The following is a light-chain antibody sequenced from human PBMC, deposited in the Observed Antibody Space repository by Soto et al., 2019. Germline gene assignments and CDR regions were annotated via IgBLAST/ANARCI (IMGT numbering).Light chain of an antibody. CDR3: LHTFSFPRT. J-gene: IGKJ1*01. V-gene: IGKV1-12*01. Sequence: IQMTQSPSSVSASVGDRVTITCRASQGIGDRLAWYQQRTGKVPQLVVYFASTLQIGVPSRFSASGAGAEFIRTISPLQAEDFATYYCLHTFSFPRTFGQGTKV. CDR1: QGIGDR. CDR2: FAS.